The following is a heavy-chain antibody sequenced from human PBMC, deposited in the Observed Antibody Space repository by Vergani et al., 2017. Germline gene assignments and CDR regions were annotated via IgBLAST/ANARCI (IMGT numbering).Heavy chain of an antibody. Sequence: EVQMVESGGGLVKPGGSLRLSCVASGFTFSHYSMNWVRQAPGKGLEWISYISTTSDTIYYADSVRGRFTISRDNAKNSLYLEMNSLRVEDTAVYFCARSLVAGKGGYWGQGTRVAVSS. J-gene: IGHJ4*02. CDR1: GFTFSHYS. D-gene: IGHD6-19*01. CDR2: ISTTSDTI. CDR3: ARSLVAGKGGY. V-gene: IGHV3-48*01.